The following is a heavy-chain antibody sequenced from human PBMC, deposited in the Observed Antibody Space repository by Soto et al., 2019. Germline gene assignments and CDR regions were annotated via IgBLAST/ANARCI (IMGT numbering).Heavy chain of an antibody. J-gene: IGHJ4*02. CDR2: IYYSGST. Sequence: SATLALTFTVSDGSVNSGRYYWSWLRRPPGKGLEWIGYIYYSGSTNYNPPLKRRVTISVDTSKNQFSLKLSSVTAADTAVYYCARGNYYDSSGYYYALTGWGQGTLVTVSS. CDR1: DGSVNSGRYY. CDR3: ARGNYYDSSGYYYALTG. D-gene: IGHD3-22*01. V-gene: IGHV4-61*01.